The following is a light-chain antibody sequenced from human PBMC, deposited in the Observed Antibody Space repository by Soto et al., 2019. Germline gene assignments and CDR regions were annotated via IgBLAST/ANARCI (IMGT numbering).Light chain of an antibody. Sequence: DIQITQSPSSLSASVRDRVTITRQASQGITNYLNWYQPQPGQAPKLLIYGASNLETGVPSRLSGSGSGTDFTFTISSLQAEDIATYFCQQYDSVFTFGQGTRLEIK. V-gene: IGKV1-33*01. CDR1: QGITNY. J-gene: IGKJ5*01. CDR2: GAS. CDR3: QQYDSVFT.